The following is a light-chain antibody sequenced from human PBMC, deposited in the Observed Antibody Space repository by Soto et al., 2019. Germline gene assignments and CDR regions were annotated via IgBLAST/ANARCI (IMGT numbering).Light chain of an antibody. CDR2: DVF. Sequence: QSALTQPASVSGSPGQSITISCTGTSSDIGGYKYVSWYRQHPGKAPKLIIYDVFNRPSGVSTRFSGSKSGNTASLTISVHQADDDANYYGSSYTSSTSWVFGGGTKLTVL. V-gene: IGLV2-14*03. CDR3: SSYTSSTSWV. CDR1: SSDIGGYKY. J-gene: IGLJ3*02.